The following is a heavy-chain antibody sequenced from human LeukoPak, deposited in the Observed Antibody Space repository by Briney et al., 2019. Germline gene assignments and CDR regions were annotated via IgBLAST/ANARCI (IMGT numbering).Heavy chain of an antibody. J-gene: IGHJ4*02. D-gene: IGHD5-18*01. V-gene: IGHV3-7*01. CDR3: ARVTISAMVIRDY. CDR2: IKQDGSEK. CDR1: GFTFSSYW. Sequence: GRSLRLSCAASGFTFSSYWMSWVRQAPGKWLEWVANIKQDGSEKYYVDSVKGRFTISRDNAKNSLYLQMNSLRAEDTAVYYCARVTISAMVIRDYWGQGTLVTVSS.